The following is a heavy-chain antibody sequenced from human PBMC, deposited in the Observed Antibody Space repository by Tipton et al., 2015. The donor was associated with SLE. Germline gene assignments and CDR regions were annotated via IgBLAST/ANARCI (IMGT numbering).Heavy chain of an antibody. CDR1: GDSISSGLDY. CDR3: ASELLRDYFSAWGPDY. CDR2: IYTSGST. V-gene: IGHV4-61*02. D-gene: IGHD6-19*01. J-gene: IGHJ4*02. Sequence: TLSLTCNVSGDSISSGLDYWTWIRQPAGKGLQWIGRIYTSGSTNYNPSLKSRVTISVDTSRNQFSLNLRSVTVADTAVYYCASELLRDYFSAWGPDYWGQGTLVTVSA.